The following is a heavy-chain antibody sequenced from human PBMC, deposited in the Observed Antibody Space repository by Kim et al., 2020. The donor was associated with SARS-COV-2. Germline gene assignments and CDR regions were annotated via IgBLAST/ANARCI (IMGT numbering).Heavy chain of an antibody. J-gene: IGHJ6*02. CDR2: IIPIFGTA. D-gene: IGHD5-12*01. CDR1: GGTFSSYA. CDR3: ASYSGYEQQVLYYGMDV. Sequence: SVKVSCKASGGTFSSYAISWVRQAPGQGLEWMGGIIPIFGTANYAQKFQGRVTITADESTSTAYMELSSLRSEDTAVYYCASYSGYEQQVLYYGMDVWGQGTTVTVSS. V-gene: IGHV1-69*13.